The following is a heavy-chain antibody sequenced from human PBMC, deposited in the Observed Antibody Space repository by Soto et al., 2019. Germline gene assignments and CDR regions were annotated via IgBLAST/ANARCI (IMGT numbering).Heavy chain of an antibody. D-gene: IGHD4-4*01. CDR2: ISYDGSNE. V-gene: IGHV3-30-3*01. Sequence: QVQVVESGGGVVQPGRSLRLSCAASGFTFSSYGMHWVRQAPGKGLEWVAVISYDGSNEYYADSVKGRFTISRDNSKNTLYLQMNSLRPEDTAVYYCAATVPDYWGQGTLVTVSS. J-gene: IGHJ4*02. CDR1: GFTFSSYG. CDR3: AATVPDY.